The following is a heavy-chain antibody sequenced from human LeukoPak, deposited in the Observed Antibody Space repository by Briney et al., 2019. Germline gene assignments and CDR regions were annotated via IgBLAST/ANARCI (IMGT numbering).Heavy chain of an antibody. CDR1: GFTFSSYS. CDR3: ARYQRRDGYNFDY. Sequence: PGGSLRLSCAASGFTFSSYSMNWVRQAPGKGPEWVSYISSSSSTIYYADSVKGRFTISRDNVKNSLYLQMNSLRAEDTAVYYCARYQRRDGYNFDYWGQGTLVTVSS. CDR2: ISSSSSTI. D-gene: IGHD5-24*01. J-gene: IGHJ4*02. V-gene: IGHV3-48*01.